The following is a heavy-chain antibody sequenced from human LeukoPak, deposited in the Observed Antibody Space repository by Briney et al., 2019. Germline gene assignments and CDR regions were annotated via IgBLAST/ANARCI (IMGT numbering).Heavy chain of an antibody. CDR1: GFSFSNYW. D-gene: IGHD7-27*01. CDR2: IYYSGST. Sequence: LRLSCAASGFSFSNYWMDWVRQHPGKGLEWIGYIYYSGSTYYNPSLESRLTMSVDTSKNQFSLHLTSVTAADTAVYYCARDWGTYFDYWGQGTLVTVSS. CDR3: ARDWGTYFDY. V-gene: IGHV4-31*02. J-gene: IGHJ4*02.